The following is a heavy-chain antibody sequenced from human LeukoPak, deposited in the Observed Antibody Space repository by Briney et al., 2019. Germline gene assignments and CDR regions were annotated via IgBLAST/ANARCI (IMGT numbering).Heavy chain of an antibody. CDR1: GFTFDDYG. D-gene: IGHD3-16*01. CDR3: ARDWKAHYDYVLEAFDP. J-gene: IGHJ5*02. V-gene: IGHV3-20*04. CDR2: LNWNGGST. Sequence: GGSLRLSCAASGFTFDDYGMSWVRQAPGKGLEWVSGLNWNGGSTGYADSVKGRFTISRDNAKNSLYLQMNSLRAEDTALYYCARDWKAHYDYVLEAFDPWGQGTLVTVSS.